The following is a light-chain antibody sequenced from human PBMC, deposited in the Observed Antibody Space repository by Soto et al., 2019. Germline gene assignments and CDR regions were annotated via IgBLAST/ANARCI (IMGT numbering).Light chain of an antibody. CDR1: QSVSNY. CDR3: QHRGEWTRT. Sequence: EIVLTQSPATLSLSPGERATLSCRASQSVSNYLAWYQQKPGQAPRLLIYGASNRATGIPARFTGSGSGTDLTLTISSLEPEDFAVYYCQHRGEWTRTFGQGTKLEIK. J-gene: IGKJ2*01. CDR2: GAS. V-gene: IGKV3-11*01.